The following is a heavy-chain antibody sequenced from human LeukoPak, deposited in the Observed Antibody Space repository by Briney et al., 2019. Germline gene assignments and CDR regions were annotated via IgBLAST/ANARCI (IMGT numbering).Heavy chain of an antibody. Sequence: GGSLRLSCAVSGFTFSSSEMNWVRQAPGKGLEWVSYISSSGSTIYYADSVKGRFTISRDNAKNSLYLQMNSLRAEDTAVYYCARVPYSGSYPGSGYWGQGTLVTVSS. V-gene: IGHV3-48*03. D-gene: IGHD1-26*01. J-gene: IGHJ4*02. CDR2: ISSSGSTI. CDR3: ARVPYSGSYPGSGY. CDR1: GFTFSSSE.